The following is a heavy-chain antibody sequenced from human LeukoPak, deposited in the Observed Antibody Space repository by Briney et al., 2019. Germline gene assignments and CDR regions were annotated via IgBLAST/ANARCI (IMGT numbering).Heavy chain of an antibody. Sequence: SVKVSCKASGGTFSSYAISWVRQAPGQGLEWLGGIIPTFGTANYAQKFQGRVTITADKSTSTAYMELSSLRSEDTAVYYCARDRPLTPLVPAATSIGYYYYGMDVWGKGTTVTVSS. J-gene: IGHJ6*04. V-gene: IGHV1-69*06. CDR3: ARDRPLTPLVPAATSIGYYYYGMDV. CDR1: GGTFSSYA. CDR2: IIPTFGTA. D-gene: IGHD2-2*01.